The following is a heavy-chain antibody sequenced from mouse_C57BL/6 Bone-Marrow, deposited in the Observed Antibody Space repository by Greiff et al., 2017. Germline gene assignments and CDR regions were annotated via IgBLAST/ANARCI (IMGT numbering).Heavy chain of an antibody. J-gene: IGHJ1*03. Sequence: QVQLQQSGAELVRPGTSVKMSCKASGYTFTNYWIGWAKQRPGHGLEWIGDIYPGGGYTNYNEKFKGKATLTADKSYSTAYMQFSSLTSEDSAIYYCAREFHWYFDVWGTGTTVTVSS. V-gene: IGHV1-63*01. CDR3: AREFHWYFDV. CDR2: IYPGGGYT. CDR1: GYTFTNYW.